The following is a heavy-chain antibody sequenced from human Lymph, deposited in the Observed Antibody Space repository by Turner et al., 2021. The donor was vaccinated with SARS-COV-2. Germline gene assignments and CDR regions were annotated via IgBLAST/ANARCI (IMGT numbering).Heavy chain of an antibody. Sequence: QVQLVASGGGLVQPGRPLRLPVAASGFTCSTYAILWVRQAAGKGLEWVAVISYDGSNKYYADSVKGRFTISRDNAKNTLYLQMNSLRAEDTAVYYCARYGSGGYFYYGLDVWGQGTTVTVSS. CDR2: ISYDGSNK. CDR3: ARYGSGGYFYYGLDV. D-gene: IGHD3-10*01. CDR1: GFTCSTYA. V-gene: IGHV3-30*04. J-gene: IGHJ6*02.